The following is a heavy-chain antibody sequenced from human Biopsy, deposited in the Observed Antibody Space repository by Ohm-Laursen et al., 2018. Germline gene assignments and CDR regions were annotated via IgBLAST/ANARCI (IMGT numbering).Heavy chain of an antibody. J-gene: IGHJ5*02. D-gene: IGHD3-10*01. CDR3: ARADPPLFYYGSGSSNWFDP. Sequence: ASVTASCKTSGYTFTSYEINWVRQATGQGLEWMGWMKPDSGNTGYAQNFQGRVTMTRNTSISTAYMELSSLRSEDTAVYFCARADPPLFYYGSGSSNWFDPWGQGTLVTVSS. CDR1: GYTFTSYE. V-gene: IGHV1-8*01. CDR2: MKPDSGNT.